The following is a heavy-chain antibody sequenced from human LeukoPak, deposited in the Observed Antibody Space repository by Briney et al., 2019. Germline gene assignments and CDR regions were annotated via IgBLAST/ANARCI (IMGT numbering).Heavy chain of an antibody. J-gene: IGHJ4*02. CDR3: ARRSGYYTAHFDY. CDR2: IYYSGST. Sequence: SETLSLTCSVSGGFISGYFWSWIRQPPGRGLEWIGYIYYSGSTNYNLSLKSRVTISVDMSKNQFSLKLSSVIAADTAVYYCARRSGYYTAHFDYWGQGSLVTVSS. CDR1: GGFISGYF. D-gene: IGHD3-3*01. V-gene: IGHV4-59*08.